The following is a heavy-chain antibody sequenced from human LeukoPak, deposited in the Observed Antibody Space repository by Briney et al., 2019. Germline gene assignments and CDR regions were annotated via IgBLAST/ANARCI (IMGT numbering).Heavy chain of an antibody. CDR2: MNPVSGNA. CDR1: GYTFTNFD. CDR3: ARAPMGTAALY. D-gene: IGHD2-2*01. J-gene: IGHJ4*02. Sequence: PGASLKVSCKASGYTFTNFDINWVRQAPGQGLEWMGWMNPVSGNAGSAQKFQGRVTLTGDMSISTAYMELSSLRSDDTAVYYCARAPMGTAALYWGQGTLVTVSS. V-gene: IGHV1-8*01.